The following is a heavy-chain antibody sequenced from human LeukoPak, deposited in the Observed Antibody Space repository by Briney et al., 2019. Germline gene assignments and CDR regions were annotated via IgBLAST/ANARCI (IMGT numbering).Heavy chain of an antibody. CDR2: IIPIFGTA. CDR1: GGTFNSYA. V-gene: IGHV1-69*13. J-gene: IGHJ5*02. D-gene: IGHD3-10*01. Sequence: SVKVSCKASGGTFNSYAISWVRQAPGQGLEWMGGIIPIFGTANYAQKFQGRVTITADESTSTAYMELSSLRSEDTAVYYCARARYYYGSGSFSLGPFDPWGQGTLVTVSS. CDR3: ARARYYYGSGSFSLGPFDP.